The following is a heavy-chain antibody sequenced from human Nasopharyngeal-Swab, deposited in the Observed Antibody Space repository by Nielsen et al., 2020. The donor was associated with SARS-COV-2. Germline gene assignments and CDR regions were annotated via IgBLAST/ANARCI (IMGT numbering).Heavy chain of an antibody. CDR3: ARGAAPKYSSSCLRYYYYMDV. D-gene: IGHD6-6*01. Sequence: SETLSLTCAVYGGSFSGYYWSWIRQPPGKGLERIGEINHSGSTNYNPSLKSRVTISVDTSKNQFSLKLSSVTAADTAVYYCARGAAPKYSSSCLRYYYYMDVWGKGTTVTVSS. CDR2: INHSGST. J-gene: IGHJ6*03. CDR1: GGSFSGYY. V-gene: IGHV4-34*01.